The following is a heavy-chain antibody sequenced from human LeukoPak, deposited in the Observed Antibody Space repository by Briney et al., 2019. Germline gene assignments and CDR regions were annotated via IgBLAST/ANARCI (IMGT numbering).Heavy chain of an antibody. V-gene: IGHV4-59*01. CDR1: GVSISTYY. D-gene: IGHD6-19*01. J-gene: IGHJ4*02. CDR3: ARGNSGWFDY. CDR2: ISYSGST. Sequence: SETLSLTCTVSGVSISTYYWSWIRQPPGKGLEWIGYISYSGSTNYNPSLKSRVTISVDTSKNHFSLKLSSVTAADTAVYYCARGNSGWFDYWGQGTLVTVSS.